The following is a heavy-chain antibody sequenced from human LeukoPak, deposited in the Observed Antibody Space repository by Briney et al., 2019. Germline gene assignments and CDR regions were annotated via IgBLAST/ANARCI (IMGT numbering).Heavy chain of an antibody. CDR1: GFIVSSNY. Sequence: GGSLRLSCAATGFIVSSNYMSWVRQAPGKGLEWVSSISSSSSYIYYADSVKGRFTISRDNAKNSLYLQMNSLRAEDTAVYYCARGSGILDYWGQGTLVTVSS. V-gene: IGHV3-21*01. J-gene: IGHJ4*02. CDR3: ARGSGILDY. D-gene: IGHD6-13*01. CDR2: ISSSSSYI.